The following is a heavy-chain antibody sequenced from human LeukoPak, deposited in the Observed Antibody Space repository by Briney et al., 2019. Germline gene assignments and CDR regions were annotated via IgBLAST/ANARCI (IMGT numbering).Heavy chain of an antibody. J-gene: IGHJ4*02. V-gene: IGHV4-59*01. Sequence: SETLSLTCAVSGASISSDHWNWLRHLPGKGLEWIGNVDYNGATKYNPSLQSRITISLDTSNNQFSLTLTSVTAADTALYFCTRGYYEAFDYWGQGRLVTVSS. CDR3: TRGYYEAFDY. CDR1: GASISSDH. D-gene: IGHD3-16*01. CDR2: VDYNGAT.